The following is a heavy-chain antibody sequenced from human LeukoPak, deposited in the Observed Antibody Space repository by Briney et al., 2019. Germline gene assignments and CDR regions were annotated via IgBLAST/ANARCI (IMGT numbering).Heavy chain of an antibody. D-gene: IGHD6-13*01. V-gene: IGHV1-2*02. CDR3: ARARGIAAAGTEGWFDP. CDR1: GYTFTGYY. CDR2: INPSSGGT. Sequence: GASVKVSCKASGYTFTGYYMHWVRQAPGQGLEWMGWINPSSGGTNYAQKFQGRVTMTRGTSISTAYMELSRLRSDDTAVYYCARARGIAAAGTEGWFDPWGQGTLVTVSS. J-gene: IGHJ5*02.